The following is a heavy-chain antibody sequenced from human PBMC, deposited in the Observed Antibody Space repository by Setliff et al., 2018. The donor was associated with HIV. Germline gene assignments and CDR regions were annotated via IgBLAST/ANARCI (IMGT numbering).Heavy chain of an antibody. CDR3: ARDSGGYNYGFAVGSFDY. V-gene: IGHV4-59*11. CDR2: IYDTGST. J-gene: IGHJ4*02. CDR1: GGSISYHY. Sequence: PSETLSLTCTVSGGSISYHYWSWIRQPPGKGLEWIGYIYDTGSTKYNPSLKSRVTMSVDTSKSQFSLKLTSVAAADTAVYYCARDSGGYNYGFAVGSFDYWGQGALVTVSS. D-gene: IGHD5-18*01.